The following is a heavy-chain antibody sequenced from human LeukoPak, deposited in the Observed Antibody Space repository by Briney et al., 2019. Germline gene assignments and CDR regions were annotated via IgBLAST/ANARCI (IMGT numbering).Heavy chain of an antibody. Sequence: GSLRLSCAASGFTFSSYAMHWVRQAPGKGLEWVAVISYDGSNKYYADSVKGRFTISRDNSKNTLYLQMNSLRAEDTAVYYCASTSLPGGHDYWGQETLVTVSS. J-gene: IGHJ4*02. CDR2: ISYDGSNK. D-gene: IGHD3-10*01. V-gene: IGHV3-30*04. CDR1: GFTFSSYA. CDR3: ASTSLPGGHDY.